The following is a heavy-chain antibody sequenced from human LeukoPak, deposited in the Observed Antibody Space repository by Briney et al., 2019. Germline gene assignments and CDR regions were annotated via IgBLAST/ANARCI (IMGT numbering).Heavy chain of an antibody. Sequence: PSETLSLTCTVSGGSISSASYYWSWIRQPAGKGLEWIGRISTSGSTNYNPSLKSRVTISVDTSKNQFSLKLSSVTAADTAVYYCARGSSRYTNWFDPWGQGTLVTVSS. D-gene: IGHD3-16*02. CDR2: ISTSGST. CDR3: ARGSSRYTNWFDP. J-gene: IGHJ5*02. CDR1: GGSISSASYY. V-gene: IGHV4-61*02.